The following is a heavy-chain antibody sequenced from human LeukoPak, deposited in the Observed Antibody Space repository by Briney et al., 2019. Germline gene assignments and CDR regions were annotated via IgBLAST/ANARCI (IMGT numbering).Heavy chain of an antibody. D-gene: IGHD3-16*02. V-gene: IGHV4-59*01. J-gene: IGHJ4*02. CDR2: ISYSGST. CDR3: ARAGEYDYVWGRYRPFDY. Sequence: SETLSLTCTVSGGSISGYYWSWIRQPPGKGLEWVGYISYSGSTNYNPSLKSRVTISVDTSKNQFSLKLSSVTAADTAVYYCARAGEYDYVWGRYRPFDYWGQGTLVTVSS. CDR1: GGSISGYY.